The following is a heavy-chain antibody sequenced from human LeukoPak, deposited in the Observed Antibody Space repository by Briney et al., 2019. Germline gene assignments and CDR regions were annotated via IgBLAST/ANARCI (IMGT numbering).Heavy chain of an antibody. CDR1: GYTFTAYY. CDR3: ARAEAIDY. J-gene: IGHJ4*02. CDR2: INPNSGGT. Sequence: ASVKVSCKASGYTFTAYYMHWVRQAPGQGLEWMGWINPNSGGTKYAQKFQGRVTMTRDTSISTAYMELNSLRLDDTAVYYCARAEAIDYWGQGTPVTVSS. V-gene: IGHV1-2*02. D-gene: IGHD5-12*01.